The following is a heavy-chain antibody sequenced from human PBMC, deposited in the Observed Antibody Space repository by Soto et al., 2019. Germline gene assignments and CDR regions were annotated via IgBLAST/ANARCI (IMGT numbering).Heavy chain of an antibody. D-gene: IGHD7-27*01. CDR1: GFTFSSYW. CDR3: ARPATIPTGDRAFDI. V-gene: IGHV3-74*01. Sequence: GGSLRLSCAASGFTFSSYWMHWVRQAPGKGLVWVSRINSDGSSTSYADSVKGRFTISRDNAKNTLYLQMNSLRAEDTAVYYCARPATIPTGDRAFDIWGQGTMVTVSS. J-gene: IGHJ3*02. CDR2: INSDGSST.